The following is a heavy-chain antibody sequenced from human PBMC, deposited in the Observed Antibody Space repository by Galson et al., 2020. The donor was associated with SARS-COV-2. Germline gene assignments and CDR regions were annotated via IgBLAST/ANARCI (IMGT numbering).Heavy chain of an antibody. V-gene: IGHV3-21*01. Sequence: GGSLRLSCEVSGFTFSSYSMHWVRQAPGKGLEWVSSISSSSDYIYYADSLKGRFTISRDNGKNSLSLQMNSLRAEDTAVYYCTRDASWAMFGMDVWGQGTTVTVSS. CDR3: TRDASWAMFGMDV. D-gene: IGHD1-26*01. CDR2: ISSSSDYI. CDR1: GFTFSSYS. J-gene: IGHJ6*02.